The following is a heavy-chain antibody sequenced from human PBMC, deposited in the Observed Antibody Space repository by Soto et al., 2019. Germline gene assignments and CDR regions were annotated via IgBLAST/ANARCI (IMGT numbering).Heavy chain of an antibody. D-gene: IGHD3-10*01. CDR2: IKSKTDGGTT. Sequence: EVQLVESGGGLVKPGGSLRLSCAASGFTFRNAWMSWVRQAPGKGLEWVGRIKSKTDGGTTDYAAPVKGRFTITRDDSENTLSLQMNSLKADDTAVYYCTTVRHGSFPFYWGQGTMVTVSS. CDR3: TTVRHGSFPFY. CDR1: GFTFRNAW. J-gene: IGHJ3*01. V-gene: IGHV3-15*01.